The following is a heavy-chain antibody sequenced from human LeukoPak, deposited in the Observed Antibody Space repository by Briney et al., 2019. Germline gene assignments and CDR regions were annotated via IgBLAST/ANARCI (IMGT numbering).Heavy chain of an antibody. Sequence: SETLSPTCTVSGGSISSYYWSWIRQPPGKGLEWIGYIYYSGSTNYNPSLESRVTISVDTSKNQFSLKLSSVTAADTAVYYCARAGVVTNPNSYWYFDLWGRGTLVTVSS. CDR3: ARAGVVTNPNSYWYFDL. J-gene: IGHJ2*01. CDR2: IYYSGST. V-gene: IGHV4-59*01. CDR1: GGSISSYY. D-gene: IGHD3-3*01.